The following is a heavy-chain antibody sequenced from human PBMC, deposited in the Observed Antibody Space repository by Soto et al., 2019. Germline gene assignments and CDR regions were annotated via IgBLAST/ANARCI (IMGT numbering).Heavy chain of an antibody. J-gene: IGHJ5*02. CDR2: TYSRSKWYN. Sequence: PSQTLSLTCAISGDSVSSNTASWNWVRQSPSRGLEWLGRTYSRSKWYNDYAVSVKSRIIINPDTSKNQFSLQLNSVTPEDTAVYYCAKGDHIGPKTGYAFDPWGQGILVTVYS. CDR1: GDSVSSNTAS. D-gene: IGHD5-12*01. V-gene: IGHV6-1*01. CDR3: AKGDHIGPKTGYAFDP.